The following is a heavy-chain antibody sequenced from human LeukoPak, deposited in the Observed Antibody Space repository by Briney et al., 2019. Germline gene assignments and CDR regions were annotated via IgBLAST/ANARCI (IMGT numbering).Heavy chain of an antibody. V-gene: IGHV1-2*02. CDR2: INPNSGGT. J-gene: IGHJ3*02. CDR1: GYTFTGYY. CDR3: ARACSGGSCYFGAYDAFDI. Sequence: ASVKVSCKASGYTFTGYYIHWVRQAPGQGLEWMGWINPNSGGTNYAQKFQGRVTMTRDTSISTAYMELSRLRSDDTAVYYCARACSGGSCYFGAYDAFDIWGQGTVVTVSS. D-gene: IGHD2-15*01.